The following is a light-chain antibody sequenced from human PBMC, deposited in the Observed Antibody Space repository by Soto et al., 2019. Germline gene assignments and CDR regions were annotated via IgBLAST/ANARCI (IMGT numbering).Light chain of an antibody. CDR1: EGVLYSSNNKNS. CDR3: QQHYTTRWT. J-gene: IGKJ1*01. V-gene: IGKV4-1*01. Sequence: DIVMTQSPESLAVSLGERATINCKSSEGVLYSSNNKNSVAWYQQKPGQPPQLLIYWASTRESGVPDRFSGSESGTDFTLTISSLQAEDVAVYYCQQHYTTRWTFGQGTKVDIK. CDR2: WAS.